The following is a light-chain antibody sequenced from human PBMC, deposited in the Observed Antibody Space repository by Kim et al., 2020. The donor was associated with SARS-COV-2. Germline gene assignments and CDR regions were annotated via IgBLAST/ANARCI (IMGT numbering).Light chain of an antibody. Sequence: NFMLTQPHSVSESPGKTVTISCTRSSGSIASNYVQWYQQRPGSSPTTVIYEDKQRPSGVPDRFSGSIDSSSNSASLTISGLKTEDEADYYCQSYDSNNWVFGGGTQLTVL. CDR2: EDK. J-gene: IGLJ3*02. V-gene: IGLV6-57*01. CDR1: SGSIASNY. CDR3: QSYDSNNWV.